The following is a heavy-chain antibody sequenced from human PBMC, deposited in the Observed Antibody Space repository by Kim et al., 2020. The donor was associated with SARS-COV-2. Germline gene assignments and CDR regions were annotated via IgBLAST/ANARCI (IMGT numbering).Heavy chain of an antibody. CDR1: GGSFSGYY. Sequence: SETLSLTCAVYGGSFSGYYWSWIRQPPGKGLEWIGEINHSGSTNYNPSLKSRVTISVDTSKNQFSLKLSSVTAADTAVYYCARELTVTHHFDYWGQGTLGTVSS. V-gene: IGHV4-34*01. CDR2: INHSGST. CDR3: ARELTVTHHFDY. J-gene: IGHJ4*02. D-gene: IGHD4-17*01.